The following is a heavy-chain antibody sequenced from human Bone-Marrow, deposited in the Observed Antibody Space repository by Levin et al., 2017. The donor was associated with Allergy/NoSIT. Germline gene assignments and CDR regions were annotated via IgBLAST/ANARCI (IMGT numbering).Heavy chain of an antibody. Sequence: PGGSLRLSCSVSGFTFTNAWMSWARQAPGKGLEWVGHINPNTYGATTTYAAPVKGRFTISRDDSKNMAFLHMNSLQTEDTGVYYCLGNFLANWGQGTLVTVSS. CDR1: GFTFTNAW. CDR3: LGNFLAN. CDR2: INPNTYGATT. J-gene: IGHJ4*02. V-gene: IGHV3-15*01. D-gene: IGHD1-26*01.